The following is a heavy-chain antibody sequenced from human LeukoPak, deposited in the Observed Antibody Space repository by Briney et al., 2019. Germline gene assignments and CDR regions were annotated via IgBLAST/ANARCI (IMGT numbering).Heavy chain of an antibody. D-gene: IGHD2-2*01. J-gene: IGHJ4*02. Sequence: PGGSLRLSCAASGFSFSSCVFHWVRRAPGKGLEWVAVILSDGSRKYYADSVKGRFTISRDNAKNSLYLQMNSLRAEDTAVYYCAGPTCLRGAYCSTNFWGQGTLVTVSS. CDR3: AGPTCLRGAYCSTNF. V-gene: IGHV3-30-3*01. CDR1: GFSFSSCV. CDR2: ILSDGSRK.